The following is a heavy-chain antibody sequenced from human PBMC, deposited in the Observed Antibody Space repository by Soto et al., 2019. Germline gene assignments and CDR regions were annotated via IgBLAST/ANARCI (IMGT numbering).Heavy chain of an antibody. CDR2: IMPVFATP. V-gene: IGHV1-69*12. CDR1: GGTFSTSA. Sequence: QVQLMQSGAEVKKPGSSVKVSCKASGGTFSTSAISWVRQAPGEGLEWVGGIMPVFATPDYAQKFQGRVTISADESTTPAYRELTRLTTDDTAVYYCARDKDRQQLGGNYYYILDVWGQGTAITVSS. J-gene: IGHJ6*02. D-gene: IGHD3-3*02. CDR3: ARDKDRQQLGGNYYYILDV.